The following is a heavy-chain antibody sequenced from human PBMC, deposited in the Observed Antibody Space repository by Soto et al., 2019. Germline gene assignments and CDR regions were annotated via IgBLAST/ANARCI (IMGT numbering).Heavy chain of an antibody. D-gene: IGHD2-2*02. J-gene: IGHJ4*02. Sequence: SETLSLTCTVSGGSISSGGYYWIWHRQHPGKVLEWIGYIYYSGSTYYNPSLKSRVTISVDTSKNQFSLKLSSVTAADTAVYYCARGWDCSSTSCYRDYFDYWGQGTLVTVSS. CDR2: IYYSGST. CDR3: ARGWDCSSTSCYRDYFDY. V-gene: IGHV4-31*03. CDR1: GGSISSGGYY.